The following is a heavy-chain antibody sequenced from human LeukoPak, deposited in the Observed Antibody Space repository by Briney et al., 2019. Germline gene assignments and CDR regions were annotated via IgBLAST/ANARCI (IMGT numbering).Heavy chain of an antibody. CDR2: IIPIFGTA. J-gene: IGHJ4*02. V-gene: IGHV1-69*05. D-gene: IGHD4-17*01. CDR1: GGTFSSYA. Sequence: ASVKVSCKASGGTFSSYAISWVRQAPGQGLEWMRRIIPIFGTANYAQKFQGRVTITTDESTSTAYMELSSLRSEDTAVYYCARELGRYGDYPDGYYWGQGTLVTVSS. CDR3: ARELGRYGDYPDGYY.